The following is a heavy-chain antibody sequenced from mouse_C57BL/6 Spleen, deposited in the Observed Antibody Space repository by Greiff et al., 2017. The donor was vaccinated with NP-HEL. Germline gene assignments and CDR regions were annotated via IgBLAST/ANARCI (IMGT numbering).Heavy chain of an antibody. J-gene: IGHJ4*01. CDR1: GFTFSDYG. D-gene: IGHD2-1*01. CDR2: ISSGSSTI. V-gene: IGHV5-17*01. CDR3: ARQWGYYGNYVNAMDY. Sequence: EVQLVESGGGLVKPGGSLKLSCAASGFTFSDYGMHWVRQAPEKGLEWVAYISSGSSTIYYADTVKGRFTISRDNAKNTLFLQMTSLRSEDTAMYYCARQWGYYGNYVNAMDYWGQGTSVTVSS.